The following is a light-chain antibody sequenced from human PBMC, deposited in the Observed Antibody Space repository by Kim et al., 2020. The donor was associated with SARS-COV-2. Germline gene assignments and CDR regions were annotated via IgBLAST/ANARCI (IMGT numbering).Light chain of an antibody. CDR2: KSS. J-gene: IGKJ2*03. V-gene: IGKV1-5*03. CDR3: QQYNSYWDS. Sequence: SASVGDRVTITGRASQTISDWLAWYQQKPGKAPKLLIYKSSHLQTGVPSRFSGSGSGTEFTLTISSLQPDDFATYYCQQYNSYWDSFGQGTKLEI. CDR1: QTISDW.